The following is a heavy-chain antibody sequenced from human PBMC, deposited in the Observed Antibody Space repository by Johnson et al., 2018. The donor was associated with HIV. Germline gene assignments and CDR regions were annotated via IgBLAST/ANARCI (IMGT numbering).Heavy chain of an antibody. Sequence: VQLVESGGGVVRPGGSLRLSCAASGFTFDDYGMSWVRQPPGKGLEWVSGINWNGGRTGYADSVKGRFTISRDNAKDTLYLQLNSLTAEDTAVYYCAKTRTTVTTIDAFDIWGQGTMVTVSS. V-gene: IGHV3-20*04. J-gene: IGHJ3*02. D-gene: IGHD4-17*01. CDR3: AKTRTTVTTIDAFDI. CDR2: INWNGGRT. CDR1: GFTFDDYG.